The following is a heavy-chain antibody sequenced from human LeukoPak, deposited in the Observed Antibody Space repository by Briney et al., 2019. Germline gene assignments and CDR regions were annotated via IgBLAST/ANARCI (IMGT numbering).Heavy chain of an antibody. V-gene: IGHV5-51*01. J-gene: IGHJ1*01. CDR3: ARPIDSSGNKYFQH. Sequence: GESLKISCRDSGYSFTNYWIGWVRQMPGKGLEWMGIIHAADSHTKYSPSFQGQVTISADKSISTAYLQWSGLKASDTAMYYCARPIDSSGNKYFQHWGQGTLVTVSS. CDR1: GYSFTNYW. CDR2: IHAADSHT. D-gene: IGHD3-22*01.